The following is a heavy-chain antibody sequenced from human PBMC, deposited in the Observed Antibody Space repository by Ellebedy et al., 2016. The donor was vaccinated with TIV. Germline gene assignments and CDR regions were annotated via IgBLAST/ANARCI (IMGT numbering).Heavy chain of an antibody. V-gene: IGHV1-18*01. CDR2: ISAYNGNT. Sequence: AASVKVSCKASGYTFTSYGISWVRQAPGQGLEWMGWISAYNGNTNYAQKLQGRVTMTTDTSTSTAYMELRSLRSDDTAVYYCARVDYSSSWYGGSINWFDPWGQGTLVTVSS. CDR1: GYTFTSYG. J-gene: IGHJ5*02. D-gene: IGHD6-13*01. CDR3: ARVDYSSSWYGGSINWFDP.